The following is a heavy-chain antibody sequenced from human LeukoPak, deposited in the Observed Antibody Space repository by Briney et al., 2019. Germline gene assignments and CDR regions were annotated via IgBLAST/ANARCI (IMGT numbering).Heavy chain of an antibody. Sequence: QAGGSLRLSCAASGFTFTSYDIHWVRQATGKGLEWVSGFGTAGDTYYAGSVKGRFTISRDNSKNTLYLQMNSLRAEDTAVYYCAKGSSLGDYWGQGTLVTVSS. J-gene: IGHJ4*02. V-gene: IGHV3-13*01. CDR3: AKGSSLGDY. CDR1: GFTFTSYD. D-gene: IGHD6-13*01. CDR2: FGTAGDT.